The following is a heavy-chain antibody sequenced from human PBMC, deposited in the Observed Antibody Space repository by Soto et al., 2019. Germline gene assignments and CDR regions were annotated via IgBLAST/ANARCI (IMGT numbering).Heavy chain of an antibody. D-gene: IGHD3-22*01. Sequence: ASVKVSCKASGGSFNTFAISWVRQAPGQGLEWMGGIIPVFGRVTYAEKFQGRVTMTTDTSTSTAYMELRSLRSDDTAVYYCARGSGYYYWDDYWGQGTLVTVSS. J-gene: IGHJ4*02. CDR2: IIPVFGRV. V-gene: IGHV1-69*05. CDR3: ARGSGYYYWDDY. CDR1: GGSFNTFA.